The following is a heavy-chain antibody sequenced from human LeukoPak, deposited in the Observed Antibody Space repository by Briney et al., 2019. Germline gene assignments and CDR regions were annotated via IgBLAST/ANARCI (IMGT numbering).Heavy chain of an antibody. CDR3: SSGRDIAVAGPGGYLDY. V-gene: IGHV3-11*01. Sequence: GSLRLSCAASGFSFSDYHMNWIRQAPGEGLEWISYMSPGGGNIYFADSVKGRFTLSRDNAKHSLDLQMNSLTAEDTAVYYCSSGRDIAVAGPGGYLDYWGQGTLVTVSS. J-gene: IGHJ4*02. D-gene: IGHD6-19*01. CDR1: GFSFSDYH. CDR2: MSPGGGNI.